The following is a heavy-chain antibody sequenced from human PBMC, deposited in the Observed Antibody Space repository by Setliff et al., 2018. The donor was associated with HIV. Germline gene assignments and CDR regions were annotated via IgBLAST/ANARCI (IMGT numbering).Heavy chain of an antibody. Sequence: RASVKVSCKPSGYSFTDYYIHWVRQAPGQGLEWMGWINPKSDGTNYAQKFQGWITMTRDTSISTAYMELSRLRSDDTAVYYCARGMDYYDTSGYYQYYFDYWGQGTLVTVSS. V-gene: IGHV1-2*04. J-gene: IGHJ4*02. D-gene: IGHD3-22*01. CDR1: GYSFTDYY. CDR3: ARGMDYYDTSGYYQYYFDY. CDR2: INPKSDGT.